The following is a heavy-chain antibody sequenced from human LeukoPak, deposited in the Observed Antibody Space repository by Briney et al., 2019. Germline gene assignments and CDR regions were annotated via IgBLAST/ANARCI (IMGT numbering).Heavy chain of an antibody. CDR1: GGSISSYY. Sequence: PSETLSLTCTVSGGSISSYYWSWIRQPPGKGLEWIGYIYYSGSTNYNPSLKSRVTISVDTSKNQFSLKLSSVTAADTAMYYCARVYYDILTGYSDAFDIWGQGTMVTVSS. V-gene: IGHV4-59*01. J-gene: IGHJ3*02. CDR2: IYYSGST. D-gene: IGHD3-9*01. CDR3: ARVYYDILTGYSDAFDI.